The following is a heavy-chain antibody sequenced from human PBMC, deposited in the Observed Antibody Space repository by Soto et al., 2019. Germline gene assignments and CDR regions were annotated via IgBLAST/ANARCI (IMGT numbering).Heavy chain of an antibody. V-gene: IGHV1-46*03. CDR3: ARSYSSTSPRFDY. D-gene: IGHD2-2*01. CDR2: INPSGGST. CDR1: EYTFTNYF. Sequence: QVQLVQSRAEVKKPGASVKVSCKASEYTFTNYFIFWVRQAPGQGLEWMGIINPSGGSTTCAQKFQGSLTMTRDTSTNTVYMELSSLRSDDTAVYYCARSYSSTSPRFDYWGQGTLVTVSS. J-gene: IGHJ4*02.